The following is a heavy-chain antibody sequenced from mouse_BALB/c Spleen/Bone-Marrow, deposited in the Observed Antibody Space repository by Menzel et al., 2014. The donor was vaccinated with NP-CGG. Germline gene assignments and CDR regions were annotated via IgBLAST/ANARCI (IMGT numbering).Heavy chain of an antibody. D-gene: IGHD1-1*01. Sequence: EVKLMESGGGLVQPGGSLKLSCAASGFDLSRYWMSWVRQAPGKGLEWIGEINPDSSTINYTPSLKDKFIISRDNAKNTLYLRLNKVRSEDTALYYCARLDYYGYLNYWGQGTTLPVSS. CDR2: INPDSSTI. CDR3: ARLDYYGYLNY. J-gene: IGHJ2*01. CDR1: GFDLSRYW. V-gene: IGHV4-1*02.